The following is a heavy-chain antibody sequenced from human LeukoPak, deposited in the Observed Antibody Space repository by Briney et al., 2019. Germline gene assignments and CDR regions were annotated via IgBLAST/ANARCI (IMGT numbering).Heavy chain of an antibody. D-gene: IGHD5-18*01. V-gene: IGHV1-2*02. CDR1: GYTFSDYH. CDR2: INPNSDDT. CDR3: AREYGYSYGYGSANY. Sequence: ASVKVSCKASGYTFSDYHMHWVRQAPGQGLEWMGWINPNSDDTNYAQKFQGRVTMTRDTSTSTVYMELSSLRSEDTAVYYCAREYGYSYGYGSANYWGQGTLVTVSS. J-gene: IGHJ4*02.